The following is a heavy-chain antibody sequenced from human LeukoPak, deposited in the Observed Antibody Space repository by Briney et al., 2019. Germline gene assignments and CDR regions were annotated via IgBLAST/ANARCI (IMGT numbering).Heavy chain of an antibody. J-gene: IGHJ2*01. V-gene: IGHV4-59*01. D-gene: IGHD1-26*01. Sequence: SETLSPTCTVSGGSISSYYWSWIRQPPGKGLEWIGYIYYSGSTNYNPSLKSRVTISVDTSKNQFSLKLSSVTAADTAVYYCARVVSRILGATTRYWYFDLWGRGTLVTVSS. CDR3: ARVVSRILGATTRYWYFDL. CDR1: GGSISSYY. CDR2: IYYSGST.